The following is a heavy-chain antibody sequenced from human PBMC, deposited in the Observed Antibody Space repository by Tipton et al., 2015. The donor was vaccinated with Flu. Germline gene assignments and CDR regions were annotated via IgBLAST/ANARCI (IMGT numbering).Heavy chain of an antibody. J-gene: IGHJ6*02. V-gene: IGHV4-39*07. CDR2: IYYTGST. Sequence: TLSLTCTVSGGSIRSSTDFWAWIRQSPGKGLEWIGTIYYTGSTNYNVSLKSRVTISVDTSKNQFSLKLSSVTAADTAVYYCARDVGPQIKVTGGMDVWGQGTTVTVSS. D-gene: IGHD2-21*02. CDR3: ARDVGPQIKVTGGMDV. CDR1: GGSIRSSTDF.